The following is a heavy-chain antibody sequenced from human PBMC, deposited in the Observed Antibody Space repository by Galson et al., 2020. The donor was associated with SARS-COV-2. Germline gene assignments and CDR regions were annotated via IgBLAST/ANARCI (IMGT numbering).Heavy chain of an antibody. J-gene: IGHJ4*02. CDR3: AKDQGNDYGDQLDY. V-gene: IGHV3-23*01. CDR2: VTAVGSIT. Sequence: GGSLRPSGEAPGLTLRRYAMSWAPRVPGKGLGWVSRVTAVGSITYHADTVKGRFTISRDNSKNTLYLQMNSLRVEDTALYYCAKDQGNDYGDQLDYWGQGTLVSVSS. CDR1: GLTLRRYA. D-gene: IGHD4-17*01.